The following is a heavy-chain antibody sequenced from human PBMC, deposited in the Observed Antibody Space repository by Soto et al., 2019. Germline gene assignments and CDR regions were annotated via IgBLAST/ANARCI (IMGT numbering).Heavy chain of an antibody. Sequence: QVQLQESGPGLVKPSQTLSLTCTVSGGSISSGGYYWSWIRQHPGKCREWIGYTYYSGSTYYNPSLKSRVTIALDTSKNQLSLKLSSVTAADTAVYYCARVPHGRFDHWGQGTLVTVSS. CDR2: TYYSGST. CDR3: ARVPHGRFDH. CDR1: GGSISSGGYY. J-gene: IGHJ4*02. D-gene: IGHD2-15*01. V-gene: IGHV4-31*03.